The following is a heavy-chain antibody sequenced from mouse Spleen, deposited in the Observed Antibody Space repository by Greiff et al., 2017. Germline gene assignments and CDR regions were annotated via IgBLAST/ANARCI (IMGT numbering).Heavy chain of an antibody. CDR3: ARGGEGFAY. J-gene: IGHJ3*01. CDR1: GYTFTVYY. V-gene: IGHV1-76*01. Sequence: QVHVKQSGAELVRPGASVKLSCKASGYTFTVYYINWVKQRPGQGLEWIARIYPGSGNTYYNEKFKGKATLTAEKSSSTAYMQLSSLTSEDSAVYFCARGGEGFAYWGQGTLVTVSA. CDR2: IYPGSGNT.